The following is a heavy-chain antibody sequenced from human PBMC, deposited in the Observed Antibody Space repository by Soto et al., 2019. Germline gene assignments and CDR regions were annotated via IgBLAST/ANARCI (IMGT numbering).Heavy chain of an antibody. J-gene: IGHJ4*02. Sequence: EVQLLESGGGLTQPGGSLRLACAATGFSFSSYATSWVRQAPSQGLEWVSSITTRGGRTYYADSVWGRFTISRDNFANARCLEMNSLGAEDTAIYCCAKEDYDAPRGPYSDLYFDSWGEGTLVTVSS. CDR2: ITTRGGRT. CDR3: AKEDYDAPRGPYSDLYFDS. V-gene: IGHV3-23*01. CDR1: GFSFSSYA. D-gene: IGHD3-3*01.